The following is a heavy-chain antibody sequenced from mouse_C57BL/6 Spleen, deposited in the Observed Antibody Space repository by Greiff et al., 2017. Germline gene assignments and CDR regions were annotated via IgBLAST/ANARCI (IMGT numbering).Heavy chain of an antibody. CDR2: IDPSDSYT. V-gene: IGHV1-50*01. J-gene: IGHJ4*01. CDR1: GYTFTSYW. Sequence: QVQLQQPGAELVKPGASVKLSCKASGYTFTSYWMQWVKQRPGQGLEWIGEIDPSDSYTNYNQKFKGKATLTVDTSSNTAYMQLSSLTSEDSAVYYCARKVAYYSDYYAMDYWGQGTSVTVSS. CDR3: ARKVAYYSDYYAMDY. D-gene: IGHD2-12*01.